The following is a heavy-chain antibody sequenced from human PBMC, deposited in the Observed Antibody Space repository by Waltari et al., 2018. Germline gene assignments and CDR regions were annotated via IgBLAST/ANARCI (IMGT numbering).Heavy chain of an antibody. Sequence: EVQLVQSASEVKKPGESLTISCKGSGYTFNTYWISWVRQMPGKGLEWRGRIDPNDSYTNYGPSCRGHVIISFDKSISTAFLQGSGLRASDTAMYYCAIHPSSVWSGYYFDYWGQGTLVTVSS. CDR1: GYTFNTYW. CDR3: AIHPSSVWSGYYFDY. V-gene: IGHV5-10-1*03. CDR2: IDPNDSYT. D-gene: IGHD3-3*01. J-gene: IGHJ4*02.